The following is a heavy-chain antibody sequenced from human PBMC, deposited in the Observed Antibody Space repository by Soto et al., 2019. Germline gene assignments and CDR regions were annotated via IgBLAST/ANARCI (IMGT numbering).Heavy chain of an antibody. CDR1: GGSVSSGSYY. V-gene: IGHV4-61*01. D-gene: IGHD3-22*01. CDR3: ARVDYDSSGYPWCFDL. Sequence: QVQLQESGPGLVKPSETLSLTCTVSGGSVSSGSYYWSWIRQPPGKGLEWIGYIYYSGSTNYNPSLKSRVTLSVDTSKNQFSLKLSSVTAADTAVYYCARVDYDSSGYPWCFDLWGRGTLVTVSS. CDR2: IYYSGST. J-gene: IGHJ2*01.